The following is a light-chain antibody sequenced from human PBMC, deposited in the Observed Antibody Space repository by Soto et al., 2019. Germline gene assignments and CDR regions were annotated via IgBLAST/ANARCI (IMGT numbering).Light chain of an antibody. Sequence: EIVLTQSPATLSLSPGERATLSCRASQSVSSNYLAWYQQKPGQAPRLLISGASSRATGIPDRFSGSGSGTDFTLTITRLEPEDFVVYYCQQYGSSFWTFGQGTKVDIK. CDR1: QSVSSNY. CDR3: QQYGSSFWT. J-gene: IGKJ1*01. V-gene: IGKV3-20*01. CDR2: GAS.